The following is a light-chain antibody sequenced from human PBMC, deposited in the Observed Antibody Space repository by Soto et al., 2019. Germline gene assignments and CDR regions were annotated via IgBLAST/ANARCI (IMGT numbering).Light chain of an antibody. CDR2: EVS. V-gene: IGLV2-8*01. CDR3: SSYAGNNIMV. CDR1: SSDVGGYYY. J-gene: IGLJ2*01. Sequence: QPVLTQPPSASGSPGQSVTISCTGTSSDVGGYYYVSWYQQHPGNAPKLIIYEVSKRPSGVPDRFSGSKSGNTASLTVSGLQADDGADYYCSSYAGNNIMVFGGGTKVTVL.